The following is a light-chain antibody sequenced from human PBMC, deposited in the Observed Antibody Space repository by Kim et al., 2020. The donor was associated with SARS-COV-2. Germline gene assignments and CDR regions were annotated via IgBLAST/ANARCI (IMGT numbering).Light chain of an antibody. V-gene: IGLV2-14*03. CDR3: SSYRSTSTPVL. CDR1: SIHNGAYNF. Sequence: QPITIPRTGTSIHNGAYNFVSWYQQHPGKVPKLMIYDVNKRHAGISNRFSGSKSGNTASLTISGLQAEDGADYYCSSYRSTSTPVLFGGGTQLTVL. J-gene: IGLJ2*01. CDR2: DVN.